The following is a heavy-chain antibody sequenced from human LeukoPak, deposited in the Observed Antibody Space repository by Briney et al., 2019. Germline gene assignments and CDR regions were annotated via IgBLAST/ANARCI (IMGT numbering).Heavy chain of an antibody. CDR2: ISTTGTTK. CDR1: GFKFSDYY. Sequence: GGSLRLSCAASGFKFSDYYLYWFRQAPGKGLEWVSYISTTGTTKYNEDSVEGRFTLSRDNAKNSLYLQMNSLRPGDTAVYYCARRYGDYGNYGMDVWGQGTTVTVSS. CDR3: ARRYGDYGNYGMDV. J-gene: IGHJ6*02. V-gene: IGHV3-11*01. D-gene: IGHD4-17*01.